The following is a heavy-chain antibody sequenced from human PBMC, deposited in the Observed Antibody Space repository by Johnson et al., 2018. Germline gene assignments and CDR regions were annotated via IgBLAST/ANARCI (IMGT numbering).Heavy chain of an antibody. CDR2: ISGSGGSP. V-gene: IGHV3-23*04. Sequence: VQLVQSGGGLVQPGGSLRLSCAASGFTFSSYAMSWVRQAPGKGLEWVSAISGSGGSPYYADSVQGRFTISRDNSKNTLYLQMNSLRAEDTAGYYCAKDRRGYGDYVKYFQHWCQGTLVTVSS. CDR3: AKDRRGYGDYVKYFQH. D-gene: IGHD4-17*01. J-gene: IGHJ1*01. CDR1: GFTFSSYA.